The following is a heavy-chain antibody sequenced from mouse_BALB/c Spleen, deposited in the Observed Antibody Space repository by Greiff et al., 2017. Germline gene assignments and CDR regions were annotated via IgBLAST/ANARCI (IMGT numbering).Heavy chain of an antibody. Sequence: VQLQQSGAELVKPGASVKLSCTASGFNIKDTYMHWVKQRPEQGLEWIGRIDPANGNTKYDPKFQGKATITADTSSNTAYLQLSSLTSEDTAVYYCARDYGNPYYYAMDYWGQGTSVTVSS. CDR3: ARDYGNPYYYAMDY. D-gene: IGHD2-1*01. J-gene: IGHJ4*01. CDR2: IDPANGNT. V-gene: IGHV14-3*02. CDR1: GFNIKDTY.